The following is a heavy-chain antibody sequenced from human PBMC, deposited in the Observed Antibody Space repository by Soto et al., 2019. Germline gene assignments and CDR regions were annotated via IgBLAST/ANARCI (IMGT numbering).Heavy chain of an antibody. D-gene: IGHD3-22*01. V-gene: IGHV1-69*13. Sequence: ASVKVSCKASGGTFSSYAISWVRQAPGQGLEWMGGIIPIFGTANYAQKFQGRVTITADESTSTAYMELSSLRSEDTAVYYCARSPDSSGYYNRGGDYYGMDVWGQGTTVTVSS. J-gene: IGHJ6*02. CDR3: ARSPDSSGYYNRGGDYYGMDV. CDR1: GGTFSSYA. CDR2: IIPIFGTA.